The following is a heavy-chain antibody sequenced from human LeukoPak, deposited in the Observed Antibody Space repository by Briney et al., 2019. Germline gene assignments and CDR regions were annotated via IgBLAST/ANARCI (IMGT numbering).Heavy chain of an antibody. D-gene: IGHD3-9*01. CDR3: ARDVDILTGYGSVWDY. V-gene: IGHV1-2*02. J-gene: IGHJ4*02. CDR1: GYTFAGYY. Sequence: GASVKVSCKASGYTFAGYYMHWVRQAPGQGLEWMGWINPNSGGTNYAQKFQGRVTMTRDTSISTAYMELSRLRSDDTAVYYCARDVDILTGYGSVWDYWGQGTLVTVSS. CDR2: INPNSGGT.